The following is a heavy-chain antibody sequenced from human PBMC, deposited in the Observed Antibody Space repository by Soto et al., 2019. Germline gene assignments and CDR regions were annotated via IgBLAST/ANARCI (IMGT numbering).Heavy chain of an antibody. V-gene: IGHV4-59*08. CDR2: IYDSGST. CDR3: ARHRWELRLGFGS. Sequence: SETLSLTCTVSGGPISGYYWSWIRQPPGKGLEWIGYIYDSGSTNYNSSLKSRVTISADTSKNQFSLRLNSVTAADTAVYYCARHRWELRLGFGSWGQGTLVTVSS. D-gene: IGHD1-26*01. J-gene: IGHJ4*02. CDR1: GGPISGYY.